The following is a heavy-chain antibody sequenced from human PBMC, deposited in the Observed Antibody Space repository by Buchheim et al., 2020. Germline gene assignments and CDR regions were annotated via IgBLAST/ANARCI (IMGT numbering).Heavy chain of an antibody. D-gene: IGHD3-22*01. V-gene: IGHV3-23*04. CDR1: GFTFISYA. Sequence: EVQLVESGGGLVQPGGSLRLSCAASGFTFISYAMSWVRQAPGKGLEWVSTISGGGGSTYYADSVKGRFTISRGNSKNTLYLQVNSLRAEDTAVFYCAKARLYYDSSGNYYYYGMDVWGQGTT. CDR2: ISGGGGST. CDR3: AKARLYYDSSGNYYYYGMDV. J-gene: IGHJ6*02.